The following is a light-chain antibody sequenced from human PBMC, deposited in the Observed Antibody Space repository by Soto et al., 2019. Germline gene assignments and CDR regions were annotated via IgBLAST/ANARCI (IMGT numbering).Light chain of an antibody. V-gene: IGKV3-20*01. CDR1: QSVRSRY. Sequence: VVTQSPGTLSLSLGERATLSCRTSQSVRSRYLAWYQQKPGQAPTLLIYDASSRPGGIPDRFIGSGSATDFTLTISRLEPEDFAVYYCQQYGDSPYTFGQGTKLEIK. CDR2: DAS. CDR3: QQYGDSPYT. J-gene: IGKJ2*01.